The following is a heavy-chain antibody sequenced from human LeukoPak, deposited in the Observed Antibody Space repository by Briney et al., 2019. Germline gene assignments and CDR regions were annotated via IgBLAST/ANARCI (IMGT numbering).Heavy chain of an antibody. Sequence: GASVKVSCKASGGTFSSYAISWVRQAPGQGLEWMGGIIPIFGTANYAQKFQGRVTITTDESTSTAYMELSSLRSEDTAVYYCAREGTGTTLSHGSPWFDPWGQGTLVTLSS. J-gene: IGHJ5*02. CDR3: AREGTGTTLSHGSPWFDP. CDR2: IIPIFGTA. CDR1: GGTFSSYA. V-gene: IGHV1-69*05. D-gene: IGHD1-7*01.